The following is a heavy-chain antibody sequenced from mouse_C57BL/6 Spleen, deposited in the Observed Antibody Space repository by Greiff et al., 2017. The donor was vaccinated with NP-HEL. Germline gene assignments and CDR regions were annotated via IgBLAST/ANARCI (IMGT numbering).Heavy chain of an antibody. V-gene: IGHV5-4*01. CDR2: ISDGGSYT. CDR3: ARVVTAQATYYFDY. J-gene: IGHJ2*01. CDR1: GFTFSSYA. D-gene: IGHD3-2*02. Sequence: EVHLVESGGGLVKPGGSLKLSCAASGFTFSSYAMSWVRQTPEKRLEWVATISDGGSYTYYPDNVKGRFTISRDNAKNNLYLQMSHLKSEDTAKYYGARVVTAQATYYFDYWGQGTTLTVSS.